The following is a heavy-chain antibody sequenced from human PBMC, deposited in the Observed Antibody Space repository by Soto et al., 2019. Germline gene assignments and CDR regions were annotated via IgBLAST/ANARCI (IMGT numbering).Heavy chain of an antibody. J-gene: IGHJ5*02. CDR1: GYTFTGYY. D-gene: IGHD4-17*01. Sequence: ASVHVSCKSSGYTFTGYYMHGLRQAPGQGLEWMGWSSPSSGGTNYAQKFQGRVTMNRDTSIGTEYMELSRLSSDDTSGYYCARDLRRWRWFDPWGQGTLVTVSS. V-gene: IGHV1-2*02. CDR2: SSPSSGGT. CDR3: ARDLRRWRWFDP.